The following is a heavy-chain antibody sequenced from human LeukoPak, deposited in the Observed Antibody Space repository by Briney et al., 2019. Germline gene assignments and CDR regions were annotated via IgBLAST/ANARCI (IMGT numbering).Heavy chain of an antibody. J-gene: IGHJ4*02. D-gene: IGHD2-2*01. Sequence: TSETLSLTCTVSGGSISSSSYYWGWIRQPPGKGLEWIGSIYYSGSTYYNPSLKSRVTISVDTSKNQFSLKLSSVTAADTAVYYCARDPDCSSTSCYGRRLYYWGQGTLVTVSS. V-gene: IGHV4-39*07. CDR3: ARDPDCSSTSCYGRRLYY. CDR2: IYYSGST. CDR1: GGSISSSSYY.